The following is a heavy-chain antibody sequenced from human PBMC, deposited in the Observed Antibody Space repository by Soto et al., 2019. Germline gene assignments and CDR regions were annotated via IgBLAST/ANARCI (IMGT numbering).Heavy chain of an antibody. CDR2: IYHSGST. Sequence: QLQLQESGSGLVKPSQTLSLTCAVSGGSISSGGYSWSWIRQPPGKGLEWIGYIYHSGSTYYNPYRKSRGTISVDRSKNQFSLKLSSVTAADTAVYYCAAGGGLPRYYWGQGTLVTVSS. J-gene: IGHJ4*02. D-gene: IGHD5-12*01. CDR3: AAGGGLPRYY. V-gene: IGHV4-30-2*01. CDR1: GGSISSGGYS.